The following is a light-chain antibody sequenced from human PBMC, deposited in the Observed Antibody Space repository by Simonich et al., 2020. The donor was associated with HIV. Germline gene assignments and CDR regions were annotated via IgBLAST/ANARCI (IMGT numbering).Light chain of an antibody. Sequence: EIVLTQSPGTLSLSPGERATLSCRASQSVSNSYLAWYQQKPGQAPRLLIFGASSRATGIPERLSGSRYGTDFTLTISRLEPEDFAVYYCQQYGSSPFTFGPGTKVDIK. CDR1: QSVSNSY. J-gene: IGKJ3*01. CDR3: QQYGSSPFT. V-gene: IGKV3-20*01. CDR2: GAS.